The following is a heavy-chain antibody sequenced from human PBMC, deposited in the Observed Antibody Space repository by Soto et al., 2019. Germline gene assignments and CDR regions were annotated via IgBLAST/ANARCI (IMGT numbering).Heavy chain of an antibody. CDR1: GGSISSSSYY. Sequence: SETLSLTCTVSGGSISSSSYYWGWIRQPPGKGLEWIGSIYYSGSTYYNPSLKSRVTISVDTSKNQFSLKLSSVTAADTVVYYCARRDGSGLTDYWGQGTLVTVSS. V-gene: IGHV4-39*01. CDR3: ARRDGSGLTDY. D-gene: IGHD2-15*01. CDR2: IYYSGST. J-gene: IGHJ4*02.